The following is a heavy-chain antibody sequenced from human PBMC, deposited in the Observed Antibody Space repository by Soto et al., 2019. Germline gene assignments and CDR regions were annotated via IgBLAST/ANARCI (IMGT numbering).Heavy chain of an antibody. CDR3: AKSIPRYFQH. V-gene: IGHV3-30*18. J-gene: IGHJ1*01. Sequence: GGSLRLSCAASGFTFSSYGMHWVRQAPGKGLEWVAVISYDGSNKYYADSVKGRFTISRDNSKNTLYLQMNSLRAEDTAVYYCAKSIPRYFQHWGQGTLVTVSS. CDR1: GFTFSSYG. CDR2: ISYDGSNK.